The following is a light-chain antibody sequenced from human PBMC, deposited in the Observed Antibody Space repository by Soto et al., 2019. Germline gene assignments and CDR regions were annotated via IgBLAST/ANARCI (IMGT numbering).Light chain of an antibody. J-gene: IGKJ1*01. V-gene: IGKV1-5*03. CDR2: KAS. CDR1: QTISSW. Sequence: DIQMTQSPSTLSGSVGDRVTITCRASQTISSWLAWYQQKPGKAPKLLIYKASTLKSGVPSRFSGSGSGTEFTLTISSLQPDDFATYYCQHYNSYSEAXGQWTKV. CDR3: QHYNSYSEA.